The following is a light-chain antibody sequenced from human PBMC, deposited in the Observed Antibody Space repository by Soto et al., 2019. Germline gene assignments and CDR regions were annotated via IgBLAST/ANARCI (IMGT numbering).Light chain of an antibody. CDR1: SSSIGADYD. V-gene: IGLV1-40*01. J-gene: IGLJ1*01. Sequence: QSVLTQPPSVSGAPGQRVTISCTGSSSSIGADYDVHWYQQRPGTAPKLLIFGNINRPSGVPDRFSGSKSGTSASLAITGLQAEDEGDYYCQSYDSTLSARYVFGTGTPLTVL. CDR3: QSYDSTLSARYV. CDR2: GNI.